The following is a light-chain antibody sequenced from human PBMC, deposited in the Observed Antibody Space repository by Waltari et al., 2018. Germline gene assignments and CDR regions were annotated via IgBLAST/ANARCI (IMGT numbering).Light chain of an antibody. J-gene: IGLJ3*02. Sequence: QSALTQPASVSGSPGQSITISCTGSNSDIGTFNLVSWYEQHPGKAPKIIIYEVKNRPSGVSDRFSGSKSDNTASLTISGLQHEDEATYFCSSYGASMTLLFGGGTRVTVL. CDR3: SSYGASMTLL. V-gene: IGLV2-14*02. CDR2: EVK. CDR1: NSDIGTFNL.